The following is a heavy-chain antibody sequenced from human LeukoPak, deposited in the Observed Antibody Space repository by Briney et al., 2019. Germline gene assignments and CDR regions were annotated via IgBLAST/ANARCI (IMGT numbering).Heavy chain of an antibody. CDR1: GYTFTGYY. V-gene: IGHV1-2*02. CDR2: INPNSGGT. CDR3: ARVKKHVLRFLEWLWEFDP. Sequence: ASVTVSCKASGYTFTGYYMHWVRQAPGQGLEWMGWINPNSGGTNYAQKFQGRVTMTRDTSISTAYMELSRLRSDDTAVYYCARVKKHVLRFLEWLWEFDPWGQGTLVTVSS. J-gene: IGHJ5*02. D-gene: IGHD3-3*01.